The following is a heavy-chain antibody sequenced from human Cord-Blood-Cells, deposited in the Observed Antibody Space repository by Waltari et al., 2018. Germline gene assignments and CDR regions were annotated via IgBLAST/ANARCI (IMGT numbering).Heavy chain of an antibody. CDR1: GFTFRRYA. J-gene: IGHJ3*02. D-gene: IGHD1-1*01. Sequence: QVQLVESGGGVVPPGRSLRLSCAASGFTFRRYAMHWVRPAPGKGLEWVAVISYDGSNKYYADSVKGRFTISRDNSKNTLYLQMNSLRAEDTAVYYCARDKAGTTQGAFDIWGQGTMVTVSS. CDR3: ARDKAGTTQGAFDI. V-gene: IGHV3-30-3*01. CDR2: ISYDGSNK.